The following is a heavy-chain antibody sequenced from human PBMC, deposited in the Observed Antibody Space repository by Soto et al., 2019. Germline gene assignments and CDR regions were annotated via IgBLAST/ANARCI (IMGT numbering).Heavy chain of an antibody. V-gene: IGHV4-39*01. CDR2: IYYRGYA. D-gene: IGHD3-9*01. CDR1: GGSITSSSYY. Sequence: SETLSLTCAVSGGSITSSSYYWGWIRQAPGRGLEWIGTIYYRGYAYYNPSLQTRVTISLDTSKSQFSLKLSSVTAADTAVYFCARLEGLATISYYFDFWGPGALVTVSS. CDR3: ARLEGLATISYYFDF. J-gene: IGHJ4*02.